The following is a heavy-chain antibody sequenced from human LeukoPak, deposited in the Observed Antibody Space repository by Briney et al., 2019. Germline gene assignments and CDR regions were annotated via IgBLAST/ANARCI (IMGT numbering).Heavy chain of an antibody. CDR1: GFTFSDYA. J-gene: IGHJ4*02. D-gene: IGHD6-19*01. V-gene: IGHV3-23*01. CDR3: AKGTKAVAGSAYFDY. Sequence: GGSLRLSCAASGFTFSDYAMTWVRQAPGKGLEWVSVISGSGGSTYFADSVKGRFTISRDNFKITLYLRMHSLRVEDTALYYCAKGTKAVAGSAYFDYWGQGTLVTVSS. CDR2: ISGSGGST.